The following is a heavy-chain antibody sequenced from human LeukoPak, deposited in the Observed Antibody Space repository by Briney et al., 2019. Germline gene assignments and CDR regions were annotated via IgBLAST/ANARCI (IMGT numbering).Heavy chain of an antibody. CDR2: INSDGSST. J-gene: IGHJ6*03. D-gene: IGHD3-10*01. V-gene: IGHV3-74*01. CDR3: ARAGSSYYYGSGAYSGYMDV. Sequence: GGSLRLSCAASGFTFSSYWMDWVRQAPGKGLVWVSHINSDGSSTNYADSVKGRFTISRDNAKNTLYLQMNSLRAEDTAVYYCARAGSSYYYGSGAYSGYMDVWGKGTTVTISS. CDR1: GFTFSSYW.